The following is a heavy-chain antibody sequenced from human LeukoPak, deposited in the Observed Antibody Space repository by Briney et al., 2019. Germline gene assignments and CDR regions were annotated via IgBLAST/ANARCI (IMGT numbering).Heavy chain of an antibody. D-gene: IGHD2-2*01. Sequence: SETLSLTCAVYGGSFSGYYWNWIRQPPGKGLEWIGEINHSGSTNYNPSLKSRVTISVDTSKNQFSLKLSSVTAADTAVYYRARGLGYCSSTSCYYDYWGQGTLVTVSS. J-gene: IGHJ4*02. CDR1: GGSFSGYY. CDR3: ARGLGYCSSTSCYYDY. V-gene: IGHV4-34*01. CDR2: INHSGST.